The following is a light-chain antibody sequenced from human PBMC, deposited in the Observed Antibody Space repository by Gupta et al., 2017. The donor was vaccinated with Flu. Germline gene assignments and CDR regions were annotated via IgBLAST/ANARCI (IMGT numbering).Light chain of an antibody. Sequence: QSVLTPPPSASGTPGQRASMSCSGASFNIGNNYVQWYQQLPGTAPKLLIQRNNQRPSGVPDRFSGSKSGTSASLAISGLRSEDEGDYYCAVWDDSLRGVVFGGGTKLTVL. CDR2: RNN. CDR1: SFNIGNNY. V-gene: IGLV1-47*01. J-gene: IGLJ3*02. CDR3: AVWDDSLRGVV.